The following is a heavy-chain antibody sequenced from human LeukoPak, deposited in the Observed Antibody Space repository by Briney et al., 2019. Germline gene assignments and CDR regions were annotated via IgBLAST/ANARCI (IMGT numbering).Heavy chain of an antibody. Sequence: SVKVSCKASGFTFTSSAMQWVRQARGQRLEWIGWIVVGSGNTNYAQKFQERVTITRDMSTSTAYMELSSLRSEDTAVYYCAAERRYCSSTSCYGEGFGYWGQGTLVTVSS. D-gene: IGHD2-2*01. J-gene: IGHJ4*02. CDR2: IVVGSGNT. CDR3: AAERRYCSSTSCYGEGFGY. CDR1: GFTFTSSA. V-gene: IGHV1-58*02.